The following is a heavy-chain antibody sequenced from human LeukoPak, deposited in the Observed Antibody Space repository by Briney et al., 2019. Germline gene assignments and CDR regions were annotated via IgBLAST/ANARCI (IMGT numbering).Heavy chain of an antibody. D-gene: IGHD3-16*01. CDR3: ARVGAWALQRVFEH. Sequence: GGSLRLSCAAAGFTFSDYWMTWVRQFPGQGLEWVANIKQDGSESYYVDSVKGRFTISRDNAKQSLYLYMDSLRVEDTAVYYCARVGAWALQRVFEHWGQGALVTVSS. CDR1: GFTFSDYW. CDR2: IKQDGSES. V-gene: IGHV3-7*01. J-gene: IGHJ4*02.